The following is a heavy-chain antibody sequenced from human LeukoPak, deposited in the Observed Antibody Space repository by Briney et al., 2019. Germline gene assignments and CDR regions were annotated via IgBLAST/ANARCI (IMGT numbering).Heavy chain of an antibody. D-gene: IGHD3-3*01. CDR1: GGSISSYY. V-gene: IGHV4-59*08. J-gene: IGHJ4*02. CDR3: ARQNYDFWSGYYGYFDY. Sequence: PSETLSLTCTVSGGSISSYYWSWIRQPPGKGLEWIGYIYYSGSTNYNPSLKSRVTISVDTSKNQFSLKLSSVTAADTAVYYCARQNYDFWSGYYGYFDYWGQGTLVTVSS. CDR2: IYYSGST.